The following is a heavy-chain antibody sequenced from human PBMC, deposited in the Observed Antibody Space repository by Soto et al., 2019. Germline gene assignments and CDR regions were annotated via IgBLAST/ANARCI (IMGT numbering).Heavy chain of an antibody. J-gene: IGHJ3*02. CDR2: ISSSSSYT. Sequence: QVQLVESGGGLVKPGGSLRLSCAASGFTFSDYYMSWIRQAPGKGLEWVSYISSSSSYTNYAGSVKGRFTISRDNAKKSLYLQMNRLRAEATAVYYCARWEVGATGQCIPFDIWGQGTMVTVSS. D-gene: IGHD1-26*01. CDR1: GFTFSDYY. CDR3: ARWEVGATGQCIPFDI. V-gene: IGHV3-11*06.